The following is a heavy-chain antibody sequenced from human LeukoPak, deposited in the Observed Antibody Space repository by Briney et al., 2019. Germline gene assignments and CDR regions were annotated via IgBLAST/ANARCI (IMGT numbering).Heavy chain of an antibody. CDR1: GFTFSSSA. V-gene: IGHV3-23*01. D-gene: IGHD2-2*01. CDR3: AKAGDIVVVPAAMRGYYYYGMDV. Sequence: GGSLRLSCAASGFTFSSSAMSWVRQAPGKGLEWVSAISGRGGSTSYADSAKGRFTISRDNSKNTLYLQMNSLRAEDTAVYYCAKAGDIVVVPAAMRGYYYYGMDVWGQGTTVTVSS. CDR2: ISGRGGST. J-gene: IGHJ6*02.